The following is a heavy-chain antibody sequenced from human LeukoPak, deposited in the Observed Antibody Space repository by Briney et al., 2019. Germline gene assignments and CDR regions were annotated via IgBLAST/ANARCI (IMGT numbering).Heavy chain of an antibody. Sequence: GGSLRLSCAASGFTFSSYAMSWVRQAPGKGLEWVSAISGSGGSTYYADSVKGRFTISRDNSKNTLYLQMNSLRAEETAVYCCEKDRGYSYGLDWFDPWGQGTLVTVSS. CDR3: EKDRGYSYGLDWFDP. D-gene: IGHD5-18*01. CDR2: ISGSGGST. CDR1: GFTFSSYA. J-gene: IGHJ5*02. V-gene: IGHV3-23*01.